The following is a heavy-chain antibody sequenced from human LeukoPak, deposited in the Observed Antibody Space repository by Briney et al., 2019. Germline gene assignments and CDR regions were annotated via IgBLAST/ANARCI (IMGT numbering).Heavy chain of an antibody. CDR3: AKMYGSGTFDP. Sequence: GRSLRLSCAASGFTFSSYAMHWVRQAPGKGLEWVAVISYDGSNKYYADSVKGRFTISRDNSKNTLYLQMNSLRAEDTAAYYCAKMYGSGTFDPWGQGTLVTVSS. CDR2: ISYDGSNK. CDR1: GFTFSSYA. D-gene: IGHD3-10*01. J-gene: IGHJ5*02. V-gene: IGHV3-30*04.